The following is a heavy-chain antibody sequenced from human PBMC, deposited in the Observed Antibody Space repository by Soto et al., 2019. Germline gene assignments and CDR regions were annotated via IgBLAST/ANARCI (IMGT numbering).Heavy chain of an antibody. CDR3: ARVGYCSGGSCYGNWFDP. J-gene: IGHJ5*02. CDR1: GGSISSYY. Sequence: SETLSLTCTVSGGSISSYYWSWIRQPPGKGLEWIGYIYYSGSTNYSPSLKSRVTISVDTSKNQFSLNLSSVTAADTAVSYCARVGYCSGGSCYGNWFDPWGQGTQVTVSS. D-gene: IGHD2-15*01. CDR2: IYYSGST. V-gene: IGHV4-59*01.